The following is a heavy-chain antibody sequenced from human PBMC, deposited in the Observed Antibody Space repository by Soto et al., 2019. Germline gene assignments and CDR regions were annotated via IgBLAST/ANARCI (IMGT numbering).Heavy chain of an antibody. CDR2: MYHSGST. CDR3: ARVLSSGWSRFDY. Sequence: QVQLQESGPGLVKPSGTLSLTCAVSGGSISSDYWWTWVRQPPGKGLEWIAEMYHSGSTNYNPSLKSRVTMSVDKSKNQSSLKLSSVTAADTAVYYCARVLSSGWSRFDYWGQGTLVTVSS. V-gene: IGHV4-4*02. D-gene: IGHD6-19*01. J-gene: IGHJ4*02. CDR1: GGSISSDYW.